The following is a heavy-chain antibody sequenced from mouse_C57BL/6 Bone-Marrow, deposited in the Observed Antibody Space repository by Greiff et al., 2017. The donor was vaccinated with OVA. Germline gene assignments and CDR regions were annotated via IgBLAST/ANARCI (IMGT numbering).Heavy chain of an antibody. V-gene: IGHV1-54*01. D-gene: IGHD2-1*01. CDR1: GYAFTNYL. Sequence: QVQLQQSGAELVRPGPSVKVSCKASGYAFTNYLIEWVKQRPGQGLEWIGVINPGSGGTNYNEKFKGKATLTADKSSRTAYMQLNSLTSEDSAVYYCARERTFGYYGNPYYFDYWGQGTTLTVSS. CDR3: ARERTFGYYGNPYYFDY. J-gene: IGHJ2*01. CDR2: INPGSGGT.